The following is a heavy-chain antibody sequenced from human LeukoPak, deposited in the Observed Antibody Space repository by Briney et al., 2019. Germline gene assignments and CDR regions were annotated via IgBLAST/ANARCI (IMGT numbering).Heavy chain of an antibody. V-gene: IGHV4-38-2*02. J-gene: IGHJ2*01. CDR3: ARHDCSGGSCLGFDL. D-gene: IGHD2-15*01. CDR1: GYSISSGYY. Sequence: SETLSLTCTVSGYSISSGYYWGWIRQPPGKGLEWIGSIHHSGSTNYNPSLKSRVTISVDTSKNQFSLKLSSVTAADTAVYYCARHDCSGGSCLGFDLWGRGTLVTVSS. CDR2: IHHSGST.